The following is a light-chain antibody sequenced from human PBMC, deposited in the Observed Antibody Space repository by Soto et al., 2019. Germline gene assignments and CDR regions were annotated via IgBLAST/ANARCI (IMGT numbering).Light chain of an antibody. CDR2: DVS. V-gene: IGLV2-11*01. CDR3: CSYAGNSLWV. Sequence: QSALTQPRSVSGSPGQSVTISCTGTSSDVGGYNYVSWYQQHPGKAPKLMIYDVSKWPSGVPDRFSGSKSGNTAFLTISGLLAEDEADYYCCSYAGNSLWVFGGGTKLTVL. J-gene: IGLJ3*02. CDR1: SSDVGGYNY.